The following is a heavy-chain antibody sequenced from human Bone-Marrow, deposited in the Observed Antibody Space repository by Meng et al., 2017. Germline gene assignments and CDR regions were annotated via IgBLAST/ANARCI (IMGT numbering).Heavy chain of an antibody. CDR1: GGTFSSYT. V-gene: IGHV1-69*02. Sequence: SVKVSCKASGGTFSSYTISWVRQAPGQGLEWMGRIIPILGIANYAQKFQGRVTITADKSMSTAYMELSSLRSEDTAVYYCARVGGYYDSSGDPNWFDPWGQGTLVTVSS. D-gene: IGHD3-22*01. CDR2: IIPILGIA. J-gene: IGHJ5*02. CDR3: ARVGGYYDSSGDPNWFDP.